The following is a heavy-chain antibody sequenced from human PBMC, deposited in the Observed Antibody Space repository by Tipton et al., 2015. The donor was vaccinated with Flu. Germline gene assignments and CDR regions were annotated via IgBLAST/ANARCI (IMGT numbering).Heavy chain of an antibody. J-gene: IGHJ4*02. D-gene: IGHD4-17*01. Sequence: TLSLTCTVSGGSISRYYWSWIRQPPGKGLEWIGYIYYSGSTNYNPSPKSRVTISLDTSKNQSSLNLNSVTAADTAVYYCARDSGFGDPFDYWGQGTLVTVSS. V-gene: IGHV4-59*01. CDR3: ARDSGFGDPFDY. CDR2: IYYSGST. CDR1: GGSISRYY.